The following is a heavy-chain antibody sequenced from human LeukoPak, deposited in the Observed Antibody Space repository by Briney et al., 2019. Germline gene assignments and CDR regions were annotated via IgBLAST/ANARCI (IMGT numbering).Heavy chain of an antibody. Sequence: PGGSLRLSCAASGFTFSSYAMHWVRQAPGKGLERVAVISYDGSNKYYADSVKGRFTISRDNSKNTLYLQMNSLRAEDTAVYYCARGNYYYGMDVWGQGTTVTVSS. V-gene: IGHV3-30-3*01. CDR3: ARGNYYYGMDV. CDR2: ISYDGSNK. CDR1: GFTFSSYA. J-gene: IGHJ6*02.